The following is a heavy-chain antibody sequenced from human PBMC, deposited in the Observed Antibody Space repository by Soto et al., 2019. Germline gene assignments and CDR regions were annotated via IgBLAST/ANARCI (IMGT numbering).Heavy chain of an antibody. Sequence: PSETLSLTCAVSGGSISRGGYSWSWIRQPPGKGLEWIGYIYHSGSTYYNPSLKSRVTISVDRSKNQFSLKLSSVTAADTAVYYCARTKYYGDYWLGLYIDPWGQGTLVTVSS. V-gene: IGHV4-30-2*01. CDR2: IYHSGST. CDR1: GGSISRGGYS. J-gene: IGHJ5*02. CDR3: ARTKYYGDYWLGLYIDP. D-gene: IGHD4-17*01.